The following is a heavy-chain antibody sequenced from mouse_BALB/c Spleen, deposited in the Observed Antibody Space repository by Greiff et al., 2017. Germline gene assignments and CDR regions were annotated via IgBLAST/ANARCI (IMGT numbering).Heavy chain of an antibody. Sequence: VQLQQSRAELVKPGASVKLSCTASGFNIKDTYMHWVKQRPEQGLEWIGRIDPANGNTKYDPKFQGKATITADTSSNTAYLQLSSLTSEDTSVYYCARGLRGAMDYWGQGTSVTVSS. V-gene: IGHV14-3*02. J-gene: IGHJ4*01. CDR1: GFNIKDTY. CDR2: IDPANGNT. CDR3: ARGLRGAMDY.